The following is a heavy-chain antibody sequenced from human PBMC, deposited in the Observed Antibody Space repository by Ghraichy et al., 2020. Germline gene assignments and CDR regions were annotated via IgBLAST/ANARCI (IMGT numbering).Heavy chain of an antibody. J-gene: IGHJ6*02. Sequence: LSLTCAASGFTSSGFAMSWVRQAPGKGLEWVSSISAGGSTYYADSVKGRFTISRDISKNTLYLYMNSLRAEDTAVYYCAKASGSGTYYDPLSHFSGMDVWGQGSTVTVSS. D-gene: IGHD3-10*01. CDR1: GFTSSGFA. CDR3: AKASGSGTYYDPLSHFSGMDV. CDR2: ISAGGST. V-gene: IGHV3-23*01.